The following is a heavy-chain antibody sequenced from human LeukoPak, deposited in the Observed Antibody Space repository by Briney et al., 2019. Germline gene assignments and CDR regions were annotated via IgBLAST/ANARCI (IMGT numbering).Heavy chain of an antibody. J-gene: IGHJ6*03. Sequence: ASVKVSFKASGYTFTSYYMHWVRQAPGQGLEWMGIINPSGGSTSYAQKFQGRVTMTRDMSTSTDYMELSSLRSDDTAVYYCARDRWYSSSSDYYYYYYMDVWGKGTTVTVSS. CDR1: GYTFTSYY. V-gene: IGHV1-46*01. D-gene: IGHD6-6*01. CDR3: ARDRWYSSSSDYYYYYYMDV. CDR2: INPSGGST.